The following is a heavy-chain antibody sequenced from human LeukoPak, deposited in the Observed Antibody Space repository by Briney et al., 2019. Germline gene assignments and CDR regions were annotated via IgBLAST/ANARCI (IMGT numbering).Heavy chain of an antibody. CDR3: ARADRPHGGPYLIGP. CDR2: INPNSGGT. V-gene: IGHV1-2*02. CDR1: GYSFTDYY. J-gene: IGHJ5*02. D-gene: IGHD2-21*01. Sequence: GASVKVSCKTSGYSFTDYYMHWVRQAPGQGLEWMGWINPNSGGTSSAQEFQGRVTMTRDTSITTVYMEVSWLTSDDTAIYYCARADRPHGGPYLIGPWGQGTLVTVSS.